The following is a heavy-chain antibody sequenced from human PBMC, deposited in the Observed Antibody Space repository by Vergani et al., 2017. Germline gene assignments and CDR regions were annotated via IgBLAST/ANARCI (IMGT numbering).Heavy chain of an antibody. CDR1: GFSFPGYA. D-gene: IGHD3-16*01. Sequence: EVQLLESGGGLVQPGGSLRLSCEASGFSFPGYAMSWVRQAPGKGLEWVSSISGSSDYIFYADSVKGRFSISRDNAKNSLFLQMHSLRAEDTAVYYCARDGLQPGGGYYYYYGMDVWGQGTTVTVSS. V-gene: IGHV3-21*01. CDR3: ARDGLQPGGGYYYYYGMDV. J-gene: IGHJ6*02. CDR2: ISGSSDYI.